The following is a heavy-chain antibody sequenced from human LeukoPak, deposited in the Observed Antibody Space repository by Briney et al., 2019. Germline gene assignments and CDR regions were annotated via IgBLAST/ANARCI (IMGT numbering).Heavy chain of an antibody. V-gene: IGHV4-59*12. J-gene: IGHJ5*02. CDR2: IYYSGST. CDR3: ARDLDYYGSGTPRAWFDP. CDR1: GGSISSYY. D-gene: IGHD3-10*01. Sequence: SETLSLTCTVSGGSISSYYWSWIRQSPGKGLEWIGYIYYSGSTNYNPSLKSRVTISIDTSKNQFSLKLSSVTAADTAVYYCARDLDYYGSGTPRAWFDPWGQGTLVTVSP.